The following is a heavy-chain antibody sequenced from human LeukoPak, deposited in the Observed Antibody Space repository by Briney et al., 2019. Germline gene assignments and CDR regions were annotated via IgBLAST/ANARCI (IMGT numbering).Heavy chain of an antibody. CDR3: ARGWTAEYFQH. V-gene: IGHV3-21*01. CDR1: GFTFSSYS. CDR2: ISSSSSYI. J-gene: IGHJ1*01. Sequence: KSGGSLRLSCAASGFTFSSYSMNWVRQAPGKGLEWVSSISSSSSYIYYADSVRGRLTISRDNAKNSLYLQMNSLRAEDTAVYYCARGWTAEYFQHWGQGTLVTVSS. D-gene: IGHD1-1*01.